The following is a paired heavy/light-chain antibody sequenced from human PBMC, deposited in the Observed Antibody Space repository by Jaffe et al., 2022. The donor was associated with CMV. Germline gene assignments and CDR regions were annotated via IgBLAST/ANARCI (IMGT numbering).Heavy chain of an antibody. CDR1: GFIFNNYA. CDR2: VSSDGVTT. V-gene: IGHV3-64D*06. D-gene: IGHD2-15*01. Sequence: EVQLVESGGGLVQPGGSLRLSCSASGFIFNNYAMHWVRQAPGKGLEFVSAVSSDGVTTHYAVSVKGRFTISRDNSKYTLSLQMSSLSAEDTAVYYCVKAMGYCSGGTCPGYWGQGTLVTVSS. CDR3: VKAMGYCSGGTCPGY. J-gene: IGHJ4*02.
Light chain of an antibody. V-gene: IGKV1-5*03. CDR1: QSISTW. Sequence: DIQMTQSPSTLSASVGDRVTITCRASQSISTWLAWYQQKPGKAPKLLIYEASSLESGVPSRFSGSGSGTEFTLTISSLQPDDFATYYCQQYNSYSSLTFGGGTKVEIK. CDR2: EAS. J-gene: IGKJ4*01. CDR3: QQYNSYSSLT.